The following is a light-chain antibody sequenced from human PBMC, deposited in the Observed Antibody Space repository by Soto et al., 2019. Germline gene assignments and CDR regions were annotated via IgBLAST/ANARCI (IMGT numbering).Light chain of an antibody. CDR1: ESISRK. V-gene: IGKV1-5*01. CDR2: DVS. Sequence: DIQMTQSPSTLSASVGDRVTISCRARESISRKVAWYQQKPGKAPKLLIYDVSSLESGVTSGFSGSGSGTEFTLTISSLQPDDFAIYYCQQYSSSSITFGQGTRLEIK. CDR3: QQYSSSSIT. J-gene: IGKJ5*01.